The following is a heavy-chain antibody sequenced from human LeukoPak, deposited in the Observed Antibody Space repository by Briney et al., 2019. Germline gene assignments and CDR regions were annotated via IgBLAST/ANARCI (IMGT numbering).Heavy chain of an antibody. CDR3: ARNLLPAAGAPYYYGMGV. Sequence: GASVKVSCKASGGTFSSYAISWVRQAPGQGLEWMGRIIPILGIANYAQKFQGRVTITADKSTSTAYMELSSLRSEDTAVYYCARNLLPAAGAPYYYGMGVWGQGTTVTVSS. V-gene: IGHV1-69*04. CDR2: IIPILGIA. CDR1: GGTFSSYA. D-gene: IGHD6-13*01. J-gene: IGHJ6*02.